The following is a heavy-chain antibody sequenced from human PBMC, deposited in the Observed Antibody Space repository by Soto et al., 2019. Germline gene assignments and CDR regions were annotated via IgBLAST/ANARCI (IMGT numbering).Heavy chain of an antibody. D-gene: IGHD3-10*01. Sequence: VQLVESGGALVQPGGSLRLSCQAPGLVFRPYWVEGVRQAPGKGLEWVASIDQDGSATYLADSVKGRFTISRDNAADSAHLHMNSLRVGDTAIYYCATPGSYSGGTWGQGTLVTVTS. CDR1: GLVFRPYW. CDR3: ATPGSYSGGT. V-gene: IGHV3-7*03. CDR2: IDQDGSAT. J-gene: IGHJ5*02.